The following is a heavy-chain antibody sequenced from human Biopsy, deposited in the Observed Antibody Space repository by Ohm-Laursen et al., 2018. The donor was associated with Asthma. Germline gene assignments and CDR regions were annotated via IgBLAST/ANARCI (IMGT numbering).Heavy chain of an antibody. Sequence: SVKVSCKASAYTFIGYHLHWVRQAPGEGLEWMGRINPNGGATVYAQKFQGRVTMTRDTSISTAYMELSRLTSDDTGVYYCARVQKSPGDRWFDPWGQGTLVTVSS. V-gene: IGHV1-2*05. D-gene: IGHD7-27*01. CDR1: AYTFIGYH. CDR3: ARVQKSPGDRWFDP. CDR2: INPNGGAT. J-gene: IGHJ5*02.